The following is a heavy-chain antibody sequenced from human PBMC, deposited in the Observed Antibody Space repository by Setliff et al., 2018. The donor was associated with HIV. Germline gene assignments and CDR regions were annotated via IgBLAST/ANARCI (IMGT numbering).Heavy chain of an antibody. Sequence: SETLSLTCAVSGVTFSSNNYYWGWIRQPPGKGLEWIGTVYYSGSTSYSPPLKSRVTISVDTSKNQFSLKLKSVTAADTALYYCARLVRGCSGHYFDYWGQGKLVTVSS. CDR1: GVTFSSNNYY. CDR3: ARLVRGCSGHYFDY. D-gene: IGHD3-10*01. V-gene: IGHV4-39*07. J-gene: IGHJ4*02. CDR2: VYYSGST.